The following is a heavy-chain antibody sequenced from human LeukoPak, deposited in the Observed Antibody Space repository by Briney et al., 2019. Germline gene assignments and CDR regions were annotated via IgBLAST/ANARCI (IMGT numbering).Heavy chain of an antibody. Sequence: GRSLRLSCAASGFTFSSYAMHWVRQAPGKGLEWVAVISYDGSNKYYADSVKGRFTISRDNSKNTLYLQMNSLRAEDTAVYYCARTTYYYDSSGYAYWGQGTLVTVPS. CDR2: ISYDGSNK. CDR1: GFTFSSYA. D-gene: IGHD3-22*01. CDR3: ARTTYYYDSSGYAY. V-gene: IGHV3-30-3*01. J-gene: IGHJ4*02.